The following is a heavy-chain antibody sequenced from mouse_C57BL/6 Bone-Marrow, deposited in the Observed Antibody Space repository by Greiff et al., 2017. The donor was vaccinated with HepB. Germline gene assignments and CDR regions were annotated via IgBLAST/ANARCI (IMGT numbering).Heavy chain of an antibody. CDR2: IHPNSGST. J-gene: IGHJ4*01. D-gene: IGHD1-1*01. CDR3: AIYFYYGCSYYAMDY. CDR1: GYTFTSYW. Sequence: VQLQQSGAELVKPGASVKLSCKASGYTFTSYWMHWVKQRPGQGLEWIGMIHPNSGSTNYNEKFKSKATLTVDKSSSTAYMQLSSLTSEDSAVYYWAIYFYYGCSYYAMDYWGQGTSVTVSS. V-gene: IGHV1-64*01.